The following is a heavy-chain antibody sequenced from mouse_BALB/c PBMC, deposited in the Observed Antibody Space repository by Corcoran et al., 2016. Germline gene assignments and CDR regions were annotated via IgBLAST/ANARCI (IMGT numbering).Heavy chain of an antibody. Sequence: QVPQKESGPGILKPSKTLSRTCSFYGFSLSTSDMGVGWIRQPSGKGLEWLAHIWWDDDKYYNPSLKSQVTITKDTSRNKVFLKITSVDTADSATYYCARSLRYAMDYWGQGTSVTVSS. CDR2: IWWDDDK. CDR1: GFSLSTSDMG. V-gene: IGHV8-5*01. CDR3: ARSLRYAMDY. J-gene: IGHJ4*01.